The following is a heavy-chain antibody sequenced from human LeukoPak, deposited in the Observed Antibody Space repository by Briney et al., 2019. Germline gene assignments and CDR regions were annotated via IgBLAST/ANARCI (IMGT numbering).Heavy chain of an antibody. CDR3: AREGSGITIFGVVISRNWFDP. Sequence: SETLSLTCTVSGGSISSSSYYWGWIRQPPGKGLEWIGSIYYSGSTYYNPSLKSRVTISADTSKNQFSLKLSSVTAADTAVYYCAREGSGITIFGVVISRNWFDPWGQGTLVTVSS. J-gene: IGHJ5*02. CDR2: IYYSGST. CDR1: GGSISSSSYY. D-gene: IGHD3-3*01. V-gene: IGHV4-39*07.